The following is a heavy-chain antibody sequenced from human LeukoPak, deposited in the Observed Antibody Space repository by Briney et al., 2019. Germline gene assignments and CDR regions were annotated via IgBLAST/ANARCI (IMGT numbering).Heavy chain of an antibody. J-gene: IGHJ4*02. Sequence: SVKVSCKASGGTFSSYAISWVRQAPGQGLEWMGRIIPILGIANYAQKFQGRVTITADKSTSTAYMELSSLRSEDTAVYYCASALRSSGWYRTVWGQGTLVTVSS. CDR1: GGTFSSYA. D-gene: IGHD6-19*01. CDR3: ASALRSSGWYRTV. CDR2: IIPILGIA. V-gene: IGHV1-69*04.